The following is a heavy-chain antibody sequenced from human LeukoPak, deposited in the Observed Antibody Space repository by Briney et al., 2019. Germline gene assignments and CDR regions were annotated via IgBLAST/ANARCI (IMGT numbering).Heavy chain of an antibody. V-gene: IGHV3-23*01. Sequence: GGSLTLFCAPSGFPLSTYAMSGAPHAPGKGLECLSGISGSGVSTHYADSEKGRFTISRDNSKNTLYLQMNSLRVGDRAVYYCAKDVSGDYYYSSGYCGYFHYWGQGTVVPVSS. J-gene: IGHJ4*02. CDR3: AKDVSGDYYYSSGYCGYFHY. CDR1: GFPLSTYA. D-gene: IGHD3-22*01. CDR2: ISGSGVST.